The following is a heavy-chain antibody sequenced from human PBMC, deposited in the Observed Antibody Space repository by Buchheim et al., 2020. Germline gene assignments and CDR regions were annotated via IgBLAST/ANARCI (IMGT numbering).Heavy chain of an antibody. CDR3: ASLTWIRLWLSFPFDY. V-gene: IGHV3-30-3*01. Sequence: QVQLVESGGGVVQPGRSLRLSCAASGFTFSSYAMHWVRQAPGKGLEWVAVISYDGSNKYYADSVKGRFTISRDNSKNTLYLQMNSLRAEDTAVYYCASLTWIRLWLSFPFDYWGQGTL. D-gene: IGHD5-18*01. J-gene: IGHJ4*02. CDR2: ISYDGSNK. CDR1: GFTFSSYA.